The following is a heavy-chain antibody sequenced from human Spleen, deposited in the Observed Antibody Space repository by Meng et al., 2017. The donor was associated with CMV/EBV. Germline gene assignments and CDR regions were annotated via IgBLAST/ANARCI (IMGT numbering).Heavy chain of an antibody. J-gene: IGHJ4*02. D-gene: IGHD5-12*01. CDR1: TFMYYY. CDR3: ARDVQATVEVALFCVHS. Sequence: TFMYYYMHWVRQAPGQGIEYMGWINPDSGGTNYAQKFQGRVTMTRDTSISTAYMELSSLRLEDTAVYYCARDVQATVEVALFCVHSWGQGTLVTVSS. CDR2: INPDSGGT. V-gene: IGHV1-2*02.